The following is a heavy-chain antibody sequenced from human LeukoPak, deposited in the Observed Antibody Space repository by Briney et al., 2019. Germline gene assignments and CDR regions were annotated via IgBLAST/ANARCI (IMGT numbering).Heavy chain of an antibody. D-gene: IGHD1-26*01. J-gene: IGHJ4*02. Sequence: SETLSITCTVSGGSISSYYWSWIRQPPGKGLEWIGYIYYSGSTNYNPSLKSRVTISVDTSKNQFSLKLSSVTAADTAVYYCARRGSVGATTFFDYWGQGTLVTVSS. CDR2: IYYSGST. V-gene: IGHV4-59*08. CDR3: ARRGSVGATTFFDY. CDR1: GGSISSYY.